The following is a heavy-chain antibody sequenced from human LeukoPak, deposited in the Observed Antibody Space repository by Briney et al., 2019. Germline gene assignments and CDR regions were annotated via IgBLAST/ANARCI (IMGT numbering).Heavy chain of an antibody. CDR3: ARHGALILGIAAAWADY. CDR1: GESFSGYY. J-gene: IGHJ4*02. Sequence: SETLSLTCAVYGESFSGYYWSWIRQPPGKGLEWIGEINHSGSTNYNPSLKSRVTISVDTSKNQFSLKLSSVTAADTAVYYCARHGALILGIAAAWADYWGQGTLVTVSS. D-gene: IGHD6-13*01. V-gene: IGHV4-34*01. CDR2: INHSGST.